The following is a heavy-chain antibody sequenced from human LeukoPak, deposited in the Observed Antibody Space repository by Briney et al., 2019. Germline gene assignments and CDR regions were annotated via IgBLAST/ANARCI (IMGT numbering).Heavy chain of an antibody. V-gene: IGHV4-4*02. Sequence: PSETLSLTCGVSGGSITNTNYWTWVRQPPGRGLEWIGEVNLQGSTNYNPSLMGRVAISVDTSENHISLQLASVTAADTAVYYCAREGGPYRPLDYSGQGTLVTVSS. CDR3: AREGGPYRPLDY. CDR1: GGSITNTNY. J-gene: IGHJ4*02. CDR2: VNLQGST.